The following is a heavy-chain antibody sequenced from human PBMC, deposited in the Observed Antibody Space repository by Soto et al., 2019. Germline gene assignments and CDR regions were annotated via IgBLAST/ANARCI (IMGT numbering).Heavy chain of an antibody. Sequence: QVQLVQSGAEVKKPGASVKVSCKASGYTFTSYAMHWVRQAPGQRLEWMGWINAGNVNTKYSQKFQGRVTITRDTSASTAYMELSSLRSEDTAVYYCARDGIYCSSTSCIYWYFDLWGRGTLVTVSS. V-gene: IGHV1-3*01. CDR2: INAGNVNT. CDR3: ARDGIYCSSTSCIYWYFDL. CDR1: GYTFTSYA. J-gene: IGHJ2*01. D-gene: IGHD2-2*01.